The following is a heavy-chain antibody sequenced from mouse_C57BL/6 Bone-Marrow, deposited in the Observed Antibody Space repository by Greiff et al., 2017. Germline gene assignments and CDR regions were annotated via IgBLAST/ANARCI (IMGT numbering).Heavy chain of an antibody. V-gene: IGHV1-55*01. CDR3: ARTPPITTVVARYWYFDV. J-gene: IGHJ1*03. D-gene: IGHD1-1*01. CDR1: GYTFTSYW. Sequence: VQLQQPGAELVKPGASVKMSCKASGYTFTSYWITWVKQRPGQGLEWIGDIYPGSGSTNYNEKFKSKATLTVDTSSSTAYMQPSSLTSEDSAVYYCARTPPITTVVARYWYFDVGGTGTTVTVSS. CDR2: IYPGSGST.